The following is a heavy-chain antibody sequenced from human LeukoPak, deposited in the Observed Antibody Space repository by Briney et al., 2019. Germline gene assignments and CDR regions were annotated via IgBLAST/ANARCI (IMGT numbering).Heavy chain of an antibody. V-gene: IGHV3-23*01. CDR3: AKGLDGRNSCPEY. CDR2: ISASGGST. Sequence: GGSLRLSCAASGFTFSTYAMSWVRQAPGKGLEWVSSISASGGSTYYADSVKGRFTISRDNSKNTLYLQMNSLRAEDTAVYYCAKGLDGRNSCPEYWGQGTLVTVSS. CDR1: GFTFSTYA. J-gene: IGHJ4*02. D-gene: IGHD2-2*01.